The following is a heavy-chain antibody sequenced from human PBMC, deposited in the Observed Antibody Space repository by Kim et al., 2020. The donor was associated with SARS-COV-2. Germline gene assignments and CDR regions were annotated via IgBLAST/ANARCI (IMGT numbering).Heavy chain of an antibody. CDR1: GGSISSYY. V-gene: IGHV4-59*08. J-gene: IGHJ4*02. CDR3: AGPGVYGDHTVPY. D-gene: IGHD4-17*01. CDR2: IYYSGST. Sequence: SETLSLTCTVSGGSISSYYWSWIRQPPGKGLEWIGYIYYSGSTNYNPSLKSRVTISVDTSKNQFSLKLSSVTAADTAVYYCAGPGVYGDHTVPYWGQGTLVTVSS.